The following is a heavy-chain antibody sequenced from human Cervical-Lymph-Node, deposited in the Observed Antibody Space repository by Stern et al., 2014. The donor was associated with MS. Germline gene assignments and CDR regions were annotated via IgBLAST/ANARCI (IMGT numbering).Heavy chain of an antibody. J-gene: IGHJ4*02. V-gene: IGHV1-2*04. CDR3: ARGYPFFDN. Sequence: AQLVESGAEVKKPGASVKVSCTASGYTFNGFFLPWVRQAPGQGLEWGGWINPTTGVTKSAQKFQGWVTLTRETSINTVYMELNRLKSDDTAVFYCARGYPFFDNWGQGTLVTVSS. D-gene: IGHD2-15*01. CDR2: INPTTGVT. CDR1: GYTFNGFF.